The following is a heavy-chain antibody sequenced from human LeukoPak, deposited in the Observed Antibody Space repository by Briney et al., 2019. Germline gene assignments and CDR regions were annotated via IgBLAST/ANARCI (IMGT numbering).Heavy chain of an antibody. CDR3: ATASRSGLRGGSYN. CDR2: VKSKTDGETT. D-gene: IGHD3-3*01. CDR1: GFAFRNAW. V-gene: IGHV3-15*05. J-gene: IGHJ3*02. Sequence: NPGGSLRLSCAAAGFAFRNAWMNWVRQVPGKGLEWVGRVKSKTDGETTDYAAPVEGRFSISRDDSKDPLFLEMNSLKADDTAVYYCATASRSGLRGGSYNLGQGKMVNVSS.